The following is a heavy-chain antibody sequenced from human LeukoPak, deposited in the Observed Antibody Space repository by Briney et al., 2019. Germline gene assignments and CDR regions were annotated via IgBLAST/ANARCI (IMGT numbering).Heavy chain of an antibody. J-gene: IGHJ4*02. CDR3: ARERLSPGKGFDY. D-gene: IGHD4-23*01. CDR1: GGSISSSSCY. CDR2: IYYSGST. V-gene: IGHV4-39*02. Sequence: SETLSLTCTVSGGSISSSSCYWGWIRQPPGKGLEWIGSIYYSGSTYYNPSLKSRVTISVDTSKNQFSLKLSSVTAADTAVYYCARERLSPGKGFDYWGQGTLVTVSS.